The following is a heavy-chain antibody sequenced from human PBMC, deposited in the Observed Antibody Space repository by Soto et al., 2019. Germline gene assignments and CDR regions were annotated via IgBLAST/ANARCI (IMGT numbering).Heavy chain of an antibody. CDR1: GYNFANYW. J-gene: IGHJ6*02. Sequence: PGESLKISCKGSGYNFANYWITWARQMPGKGLEWVGRIDPYDSYTNYSPSFQGHVTISVDTSISTAYLHWSSLKASDTAMYYCARPPLSGFGKDVMDVWGQGTTVTVSS. D-gene: IGHD3-10*01. CDR3: ARPPLSGFGKDVMDV. V-gene: IGHV5-10-1*01. CDR2: IDPYDSYT.